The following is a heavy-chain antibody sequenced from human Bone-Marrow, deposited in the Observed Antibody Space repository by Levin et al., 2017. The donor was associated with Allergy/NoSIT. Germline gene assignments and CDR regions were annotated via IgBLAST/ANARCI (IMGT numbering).Heavy chain of an antibody. CDR1: GFTFSSYA. J-gene: IGHJ2*01. CDR3: AEWLRGSDGGWFFDF. CDR2: LSGRGETT. D-gene: IGHD3-16*01. V-gene: IGHV3-23*01. Sequence: PGESLKISCAASGFTFSSYAMTWVRQAPGKGLEWISGLSGRGETTYYADSVKGRFTISRDNDKNTLFLQMNSLRTEDTALFYCAEWLRGSDGGWFFDFWGRGTLVTVSS.